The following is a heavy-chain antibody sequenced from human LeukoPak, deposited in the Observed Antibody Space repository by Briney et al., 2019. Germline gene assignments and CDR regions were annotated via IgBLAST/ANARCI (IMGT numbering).Heavy chain of an antibody. D-gene: IGHD3-3*01. CDR1: GFTFSSYW. V-gene: IGHV3-7*01. Sequence: PGGSLRLSCAASGFTFSSYWMSWVRQAPGKGLEWVANIKQDGSEKYYVYSVKGRFTISRDNAKNSLYLQMDSLRAEDTAVYYCAREGFGVVRYYYYYMDVWGKGTTVTVSS. J-gene: IGHJ6*03. CDR2: IKQDGSEK. CDR3: AREGFGVVRYYYYYMDV.